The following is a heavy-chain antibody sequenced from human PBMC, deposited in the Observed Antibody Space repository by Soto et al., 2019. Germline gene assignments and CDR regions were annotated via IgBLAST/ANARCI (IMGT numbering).Heavy chain of an antibody. CDR2: ISYDGSNK. CDR1: GFTFSSYA. D-gene: IGHD4-17*01. V-gene: IGHV3-30-3*01. CDR3: ARDYSYGDYGGYYYYYYGMDV. J-gene: IGHJ6*02. Sequence: PGGSLRLSCAASGFTFSSYAMHWVRQAPGKGLEWVAVISYDGSNKYYADSVKGRFTISRDNSKNTLYLQMNSLRAEDTAVYYCARDYSYGDYGGYYYYYYGMDVWGQGTTVTVSS.